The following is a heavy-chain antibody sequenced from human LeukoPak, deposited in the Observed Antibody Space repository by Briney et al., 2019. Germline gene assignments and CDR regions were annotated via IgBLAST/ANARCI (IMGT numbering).Heavy chain of an antibody. CDR3: ARARYRGVAAGTTWFDP. CDR1: GVSISSGGYY. Sequence: SETLSLTCTVSGVSISSGGYYWSWIRQHPGEGLEWIGYIYYSGSTYYNPSLKSRVTISVDTSKNQFSLKLSSVTAADTAVYYCARARYRGVAAGTTWFDPWGQGTLVTVSS. CDR2: IYYSGST. D-gene: IGHD6-13*01. J-gene: IGHJ5*02. V-gene: IGHV4-31*03.